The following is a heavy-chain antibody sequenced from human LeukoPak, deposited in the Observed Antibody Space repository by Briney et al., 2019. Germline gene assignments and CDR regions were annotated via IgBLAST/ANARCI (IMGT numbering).Heavy chain of an antibody. CDR2: INLKSGGT. V-gene: IGHV1-2*02. Sequence: ASVKVSCKVSGYTFTDYYMHWVRQAPGQGLEWMGWINLKSGGTNCAQKFQGRVTMTRDTSTSTAYMELSSLRLDDTAVYYCARGGKSELGTCDHWGQGTLVTVSS. J-gene: IGHJ4*02. D-gene: IGHD7-27*01. CDR1: GYTFTDYY. CDR3: ARGGKSELGTCDH.